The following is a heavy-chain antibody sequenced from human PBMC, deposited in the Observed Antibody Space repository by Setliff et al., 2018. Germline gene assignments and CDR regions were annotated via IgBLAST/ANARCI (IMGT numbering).Heavy chain of an antibody. D-gene: IGHD6-19*01. CDR1: GGSISSYY. Sequence: PSETLTLTCTVSGGSISSYYWSWIRQPAGKGLEWIGHIYIGGSANYNPSLKSRVTMSIDTSKNQFSLKLNSVTAADMAVYYCAREQWLDPPGYYYMDVWAKGTTVTVSS. CDR3: AREQWLDPPGYYYMDV. J-gene: IGHJ6*03. V-gene: IGHV4-4*07. CDR2: IYIGGSA.